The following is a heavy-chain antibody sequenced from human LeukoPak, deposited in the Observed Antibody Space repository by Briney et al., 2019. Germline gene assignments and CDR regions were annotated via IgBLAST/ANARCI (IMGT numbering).Heavy chain of an antibody. V-gene: IGHV7-4-1*02. Sequence: ASVKVSCKASGYTFTSYAMNWVRQAPGQGLEWMGWINTNTGNPTYAQGFTGRFVFSLDTSVSTAYLQISSLKAEDTAVYYCARAPLGRYFDWLSPVDYWGQGTLVTVSS. CDR3: ARAPLGRYFDWLSPVDY. J-gene: IGHJ4*02. CDR1: GYTFTSYA. CDR2: INTNTGNP. D-gene: IGHD3-9*01.